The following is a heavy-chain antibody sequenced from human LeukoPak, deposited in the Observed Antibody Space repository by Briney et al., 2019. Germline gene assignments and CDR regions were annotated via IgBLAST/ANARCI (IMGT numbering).Heavy chain of an antibody. CDR3: ARLITGTTTAFDI. Sequence: SQTLSLTCTVSGGSISSGSYYWTWIRQPAGKGLEWIGRVYTSGSTHYNPSLKTRLTMSVDTSKNQFSLKLSSVTAAGTAVYYCARLITGTTTAFDIWGQGTMVTVSS. CDR1: GGSISSGSYY. V-gene: IGHV4-61*02. D-gene: IGHD1-7*01. CDR2: VYTSGST. J-gene: IGHJ3*02.